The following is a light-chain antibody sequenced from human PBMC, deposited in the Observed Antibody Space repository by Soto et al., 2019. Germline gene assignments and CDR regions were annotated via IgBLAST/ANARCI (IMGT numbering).Light chain of an antibody. CDR1: QSVSNN. J-gene: IGKJ1*01. Sequence: ETVMTQSPATLSVSLGERATISCRASQSVSNNLAWYQQTPGQAPRLLIYGSATRATGIPARFSGSGYGTEFTLTISSLQSEDFAIYYCQQYNNWPRTFGQGTKVDIK. CDR3: QQYNNWPRT. V-gene: IGKV3-15*01. CDR2: GSA.